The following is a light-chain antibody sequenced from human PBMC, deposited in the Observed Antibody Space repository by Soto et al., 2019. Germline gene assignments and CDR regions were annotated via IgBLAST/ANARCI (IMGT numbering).Light chain of an antibody. CDR3: QHRMNWPLT. CDR1: QRISSY. CDR2: GAS. J-gene: IGKJ5*01. Sequence: EIVMTQSPATLSVSPWEIATLSCRASQRISSYLAWYQQKPGQAPRLLIFGASSRATGIPDRFSGSGSGTDFTLTISSLEPEDIAVYYCQHRMNWPLTFGQGTRREIK. V-gene: IGKV3-11*01.